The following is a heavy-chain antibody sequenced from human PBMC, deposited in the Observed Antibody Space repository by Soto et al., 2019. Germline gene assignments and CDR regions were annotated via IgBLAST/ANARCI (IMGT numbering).Heavy chain of an antibody. V-gene: IGHV3-23*01. J-gene: IGHJ6*03. CDR2: ITGSTGTT. CDR3: AKDTSSSPYYMDV. CDR1: GFTFSNFA. Sequence: EVQVLESGGGSVQPGGSLRLSCAASGFTFSNFAMSWVRHAPGKGLEWVSEITGSTGTTYYEDSVRGGFIISRDNSQNTLHLQMNSLRPEDTAVYYCAKDTSSSPYYMDVWGKGTTVTVSS. D-gene: IGHD2-2*01.